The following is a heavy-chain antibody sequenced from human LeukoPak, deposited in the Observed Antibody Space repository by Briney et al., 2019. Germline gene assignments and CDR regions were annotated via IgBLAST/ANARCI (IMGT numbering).Heavy chain of an antibody. CDR1: GFTFSSYW. Sequence: PGGSLRLSCAASGFTFSSYWMSWVRQAPGKGLEWVANIKQDGSEKYYVDSVKRRFTMSRDNAKNSLYLQMNSLRAEDTAIYYCAKDYPTLRLGELASFDYWGQGTLVTVSS. V-gene: IGHV3-7*03. D-gene: IGHD3-16*01. CDR3: AKDYPTLRLGELASFDY. J-gene: IGHJ4*02. CDR2: IKQDGSEK.